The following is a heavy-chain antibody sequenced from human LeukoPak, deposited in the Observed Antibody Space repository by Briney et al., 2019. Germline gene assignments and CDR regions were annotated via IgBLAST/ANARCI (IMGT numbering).Heavy chain of an antibody. CDR1: GFTFSSYW. CDR3: ASSYLGATMRY. D-gene: IGHD1-26*01. V-gene: IGHV3-74*01. Sequence: GGSLRLSCVASGFTFSSYWMHWVRQAPGKGLVWVSRIISDGTSTSYADSVKGRFTISRDNAKNTVYLQMNSLRAEDTAVYYCASSYLGATMRYWGQGTLVTVSS. J-gene: IGHJ4*02. CDR2: IISDGTST.